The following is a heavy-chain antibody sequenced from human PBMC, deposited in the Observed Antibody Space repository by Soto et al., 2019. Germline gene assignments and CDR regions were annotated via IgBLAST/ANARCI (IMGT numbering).Heavy chain of an antibody. Sequence: ASVKVSCKASGYTFTGYYMHWVRQAPGQGLEWMGWINPNSGGTNYALKFQGRVTMTRDTSISTAYMELSRLRSDDTAVYYCARVNSYDFYDYWGQGTLVTVSS. CDR3: ARVNSYDFYDY. CDR1: GYTFTGYY. V-gene: IGHV1-2*02. J-gene: IGHJ4*02. D-gene: IGHD3-3*01. CDR2: INPNSGGT.